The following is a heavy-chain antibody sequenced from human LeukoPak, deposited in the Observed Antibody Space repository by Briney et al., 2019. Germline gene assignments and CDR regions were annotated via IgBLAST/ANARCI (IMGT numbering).Heavy chain of an antibody. CDR2: IYYSGST. CDR1: GGSISSYY. Sequence: PSETLSLTCTVSGGSISSYYWSWIRQPPGEGLEWIGYIYYSGSTNYNPSLKSRVTISVDTSKNQFSLKLSSVTAADTAVYYCARFGIETIFGVVISYYFDYWGQGTLVTVSS. V-gene: IGHV4-59*01. D-gene: IGHD3-3*01. J-gene: IGHJ4*02. CDR3: ARFGIETIFGVVISYYFDY.